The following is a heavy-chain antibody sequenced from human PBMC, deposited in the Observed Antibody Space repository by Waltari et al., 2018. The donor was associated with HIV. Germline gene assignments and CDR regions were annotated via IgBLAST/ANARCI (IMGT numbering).Heavy chain of an antibody. J-gene: IGHJ4*01. CDR3: AHSWSALFDY. D-gene: IGHD2-8*02. V-gene: IGHV2-5*02. Sequence: QITLKESGPTLVKPTQTLTLTCAFSGFSINTSGVSVGWIRQPPGKALEWLALIYWDDGKRYSPSLKSRLTITKDTSKKQVVLTMTNMDPVDTATYYCAHSWSALFDYWGHGTLVTVSS. CDR2: IYWDDGK. CDR1: GFSINTSGVS.